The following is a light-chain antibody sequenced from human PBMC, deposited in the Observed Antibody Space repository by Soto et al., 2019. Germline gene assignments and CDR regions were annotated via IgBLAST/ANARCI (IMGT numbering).Light chain of an antibody. CDR2: AAS. J-gene: IGKJ1*01. V-gene: IGKV1-39*01. Sequence: DIQMTQSPSSLSASVGDRVTITCRASQSISSFLNWYQQKPGKAPRLLIYAASSLQSGVPARFSGSGSGTDFTLTISSLQPEDFATYHCQQSHSIPPTFAQGTKVDI. CDR3: QQSHSIPPT. CDR1: QSISSF.